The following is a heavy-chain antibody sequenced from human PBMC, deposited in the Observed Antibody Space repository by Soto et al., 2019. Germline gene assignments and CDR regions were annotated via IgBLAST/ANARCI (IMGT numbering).Heavy chain of an antibody. V-gene: IGHV1-46*01. CDR2: INPLPTSGST. Sequence: QVQLVQSGAEMKKPGASVKDSCKASGYIFTNYYIHWVRQAPGQGLEWMAIINPLPTSGSTNYAQKFQGRVTVTRDTSTSTVYMELSSLRSEDTAIYDCARDLAAAAYWGQGTLVTVSS. CDR3: ARDLAAAAY. CDR1: GYIFTNYY. J-gene: IGHJ4*02. D-gene: IGHD6-13*01.